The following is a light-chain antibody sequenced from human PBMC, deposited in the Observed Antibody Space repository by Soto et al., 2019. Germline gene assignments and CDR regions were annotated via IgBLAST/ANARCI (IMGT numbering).Light chain of an antibody. CDR2: DVS. J-gene: IGLJ1*01. CDR3: CSYAGSYIFV. Sequence: QSALTQPRSVSGSPGQSVTISCTGTSSDVGTYNYVSWYRQHPGKAPKLMISDVSKRPSGVPDRFSGSKSDNTASLTISGLQAEDEGDYYCCSYAGSYIFVFGTGTKVTVL. V-gene: IGLV2-11*01. CDR1: SSDVGTYNY.